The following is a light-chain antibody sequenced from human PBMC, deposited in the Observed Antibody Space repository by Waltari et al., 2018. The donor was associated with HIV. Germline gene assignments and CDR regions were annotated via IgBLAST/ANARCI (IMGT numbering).Light chain of an antibody. V-gene: IGKV1-12*01. CDR2: STS. CDR3: QEAAGFPHI. CDR1: RAIRDG. Sequence: DIQVTQSPSSVSASVGDTINITCRASRAIRDGVAWYQRKPGRAPNLLVYSTSRLQSGVPSRFVGRGSGTVFTLAMSGLLVDDFGTYYCQEAAGFPHIFGAGTRVDFK. J-gene: IGKJ3*01.